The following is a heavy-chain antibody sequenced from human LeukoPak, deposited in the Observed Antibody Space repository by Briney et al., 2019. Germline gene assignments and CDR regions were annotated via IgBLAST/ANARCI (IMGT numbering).Heavy chain of an antibody. CDR2: IYPYTGAT. V-gene: IGHV1-2*02. CDR1: GYTFSGTGWY. J-gene: IGHJ4*02. D-gene: IGHD4-11*01. Sequence: ASVKVSCKASGYTFSGTGWYLYWLRQAPGQGLECMGWIYPYTGATHYAQKFQGRVAMTRDTSISTAYMELSRLRPDDTAVYYCARDYRRATFDYWGQGTLVTVSS. CDR3: ARDYRRATFDY.